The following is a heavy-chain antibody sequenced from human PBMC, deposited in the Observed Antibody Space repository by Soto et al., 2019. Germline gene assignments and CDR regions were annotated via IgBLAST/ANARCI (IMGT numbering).Heavy chain of an antibody. CDR1: GFTFSSYG. V-gene: IGHV3-30*03. J-gene: IGHJ3*02. Sequence: QVQLVESGGGVVRPGRSLRLSCAASGFTFSSYGMHWVRQAPGKGLEWVAVISYDGSNKYYADSVKGRFTISRDNSKNTLYLQMNSLRAEDTAVYYCARRGWDAFDIWGQGTMVTVSS. CDR3: ARRGWDAFDI. CDR2: ISYDGSNK.